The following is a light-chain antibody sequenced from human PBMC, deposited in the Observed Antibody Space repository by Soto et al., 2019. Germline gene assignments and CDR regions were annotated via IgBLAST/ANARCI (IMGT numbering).Light chain of an antibody. CDR1: SSDVGGYNY. V-gene: IGLV2-11*01. Sequence: QSALTQPRSVSGSPGQSVTISCTGTSSDVGGYNYVSWYQQHPGKAPKLMIYDVSKRPSGVPDRFSGSKSGNTASLTISGLQAEDEADYYCCSYAVSSFWVFGGGTKLTVL. CDR2: DVS. CDR3: CSYAVSSFWV. J-gene: IGLJ3*02.